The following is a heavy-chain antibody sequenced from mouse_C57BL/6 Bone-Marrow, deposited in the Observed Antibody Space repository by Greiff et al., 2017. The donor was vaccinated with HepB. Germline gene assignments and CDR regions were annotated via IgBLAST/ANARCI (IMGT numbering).Heavy chain of an antibody. Sequence: QVQLQQSGAELVKPGASVKLSCKASGYTFTSYWMHWVKQRPGQGLEWIGMIHPNSGSTNYNEKFKSKATLTVDKSSSTAYMQLSSLTSEDSAVYYCARNPVLLSYYLDYWGQGTTLTVSS. CDR1: GYTFTSYW. D-gene: IGHD2-1*01. J-gene: IGHJ2*01. CDR3: ARNPVLLSYYLDY. V-gene: IGHV1-64*01. CDR2: IHPNSGST.